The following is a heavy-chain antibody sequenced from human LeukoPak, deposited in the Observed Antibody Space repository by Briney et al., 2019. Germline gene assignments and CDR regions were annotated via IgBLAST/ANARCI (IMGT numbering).Heavy chain of an antibody. CDR3: AKESHHSSGYYCEFDY. V-gene: IGHV3-30*18. CDR2: ISYDGSNK. D-gene: IGHD3-22*01. J-gene: IGHJ4*02. Sequence: GGSLRLSCAASGFTFSSYGMHWVRQAPGKGLEWVAVISYDGSNKYYADSVKGRFTISRDNSKNTLYLQMNSLRAEDTAVYYCAKESHHSSGYYCEFDYWGQGTLVTVSS. CDR1: GFTFSSYG.